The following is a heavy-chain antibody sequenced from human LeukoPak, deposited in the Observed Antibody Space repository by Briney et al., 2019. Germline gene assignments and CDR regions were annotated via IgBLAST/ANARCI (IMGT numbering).Heavy chain of an antibody. CDR3: VRSITIFGVVILFGY. J-gene: IGHJ4*02. D-gene: IGHD3-3*01. CDR2: IIPIFGTA. Sequence: EASVKVSCKASGGTFNNNGFSWVRQATGQGLEWMGGIIPIFGTANYTQKFQGRVTITADESTSTAYMELSSLRSDDTAVYYCVRSITIFGVVILFGYWGQGTLVTVSS. CDR1: GGTFNNNG. V-gene: IGHV1-69*01.